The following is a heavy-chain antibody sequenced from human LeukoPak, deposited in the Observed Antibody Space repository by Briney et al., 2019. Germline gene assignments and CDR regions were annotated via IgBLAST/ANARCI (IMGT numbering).Heavy chain of an antibody. CDR2: TYYRSTSYK. CDR3: ARSGGSTDLDY. CDR1: ADSVSSNSAA. V-gene: IGHV6-1*01. D-gene: IGHD6-25*01. J-gene: IGHJ4*02. Sequence: SQTLSLTCAISADSVSSNSAAWNWLRQSPSRGLEWLGRTYYRSTSYKDYAVSVKSRLTINPDTSKNQVFLQLNSVTPEDTAVYYCARSGGSTDLDYWGQGTLVTVSS.